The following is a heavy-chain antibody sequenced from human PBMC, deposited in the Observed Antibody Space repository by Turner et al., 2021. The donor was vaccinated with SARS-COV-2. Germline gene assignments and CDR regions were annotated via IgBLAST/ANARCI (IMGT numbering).Heavy chain of an antibody. J-gene: IGHJ4*02. Sequence: QVQLQESGPGLVKPSETLSLTCTVSGGSISSYYWSWIRQPPGKGLEWIGYIYYSGSTNYNPSLKRRVTISIDTSKNQFSLKLSSVTAADTAVYYCARTDGYNYDYWGQGTLVTVSS. D-gene: IGHD5-12*01. CDR3: ARTDGYNYDY. V-gene: IGHV4-59*01. CDR1: GGSISSYY. CDR2: IYYSGST.